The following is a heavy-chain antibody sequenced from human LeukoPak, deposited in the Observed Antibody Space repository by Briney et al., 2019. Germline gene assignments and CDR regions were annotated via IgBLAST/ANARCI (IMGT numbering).Heavy chain of an antibody. CDR2: IKSKTGGGTT. CDR3: TTSPGYYDILTGYYPLYC. D-gene: IGHD3-9*01. Sequence: PGGSLRLSCAASGFTFSNAWMSWVRQAPGKGLEWVGRIKSKTGGGTTDYAAPVKGRFTISRDDSKNTLYLQMNSLKTEDTAVYYCTTSPGYYDILTGYYPLYCWGQGTLVTVSS. CDR1: GFTFSNAW. J-gene: IGHJ4*02. V-gene: IGHV3-15*01.